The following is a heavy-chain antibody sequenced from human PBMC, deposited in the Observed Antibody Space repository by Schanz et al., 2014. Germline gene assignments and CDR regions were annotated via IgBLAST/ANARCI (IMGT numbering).Heavy chain of an antibody. V-gene: IGHV1-69*04. CDR2: IIPSLGLA. J-gene: IGHJ5*02. CDR1: GYTFTSYG. CDR3: ARGPLGTSP. Sequence: QILLVQPGPEVKKPGASVKVSCKASGYTFTSYGISWVRQAPGQGLEWMGRIIPSLGLAKYEQKFQDKVTITADTSTTTAYMELSSLKSEDTAVYYCARGPLGTSPWGQGTLVTVTS. D-gene: IGHD5-12*01.